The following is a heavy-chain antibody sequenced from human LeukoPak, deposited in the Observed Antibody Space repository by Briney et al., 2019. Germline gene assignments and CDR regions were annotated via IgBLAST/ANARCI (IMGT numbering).Heavy chain of an antibody. V-gene: IGHV3-30-3*01. Sequence: GRSLRLSCAATGFTFSSYAMHWVRQAPGKGLEWVAVISYDGSNKYYADSVKGRFTISRDNAKNSLYLQMNSLRAEDTAVYYCARDPAVLMRSSSPFDPWGQGTLVTVSS. CDR2: ISYDGSNK. J-gene: IGHJ5*02. CDR3: ARDPAVLMRSSSPFDP. D-gene: IGHD6-13*01. CDR1: GFTFSSYA.